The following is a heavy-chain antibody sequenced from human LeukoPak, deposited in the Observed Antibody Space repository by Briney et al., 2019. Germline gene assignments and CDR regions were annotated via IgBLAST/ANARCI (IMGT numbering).Heavy chain of an antibody. D-gene: IGHD2-21*02. V-gene: IGHV4-59*01. CDR2: IYYSGST. CDR1: GASISSYY. CDR3: ARAKDCGGDCYPFDY. Sequence: SETLSLTCTVPGASISSYYWSWIRQPPGKGLEWIGYIYYSGSTNYNPSLKSRVTISVDTSKNQFSLKLSSVTAADTAVYYCARAKDCGGDCYPFDYWGQGTLVTASS. J-gene: IGHJ4*02.